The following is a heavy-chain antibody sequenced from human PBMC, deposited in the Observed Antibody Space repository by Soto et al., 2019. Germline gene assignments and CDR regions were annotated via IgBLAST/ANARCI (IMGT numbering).Heavy chain of an antibody. CDR2: IIPIFGTA. J-gene: IGHJ5*02. Sequence: QVQLVQSGAEVKKPGSSVKVSCKASGGTFSSYAISWVREAPGQGLEWMGGIIPIFGTANYAQKFQGRVTITADKSTTTAYMELSSLRSEDTAVYYCARDGSSGWYEWWFDPWGQGTLVTVSS. V-gene: IGHV1-69*06. CDR1: GGTFSSYA. D-gene: IGHD6-19*01. CDR3: ARDGSSGWYEWWFDP.